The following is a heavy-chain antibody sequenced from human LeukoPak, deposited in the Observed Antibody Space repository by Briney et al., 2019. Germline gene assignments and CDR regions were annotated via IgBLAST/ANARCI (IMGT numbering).Heavy chain of an antibody. J-gene: IGHJ4*02. CDR3: ARCLDSSGCYFDY. V-gene: IGHV5-51*01. CDR1: GYSFTSYW. CDR2: IYPGDSDT. Sequence: GESLKISCKGSGYSFTSYWIGWVRQMPGKGLEWMGIIYPGDSDTRYGPSFQGQVTISADKSISTAYLQWSSLKASDTAMYYCARCLDSSGCYFDYWGQGTLVTVSS. D-gene: IGHD3-22*01.